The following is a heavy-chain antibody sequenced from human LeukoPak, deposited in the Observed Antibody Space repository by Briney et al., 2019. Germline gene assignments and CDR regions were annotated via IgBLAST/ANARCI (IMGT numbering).Heavy chain of an antibody. D-gene: IGHD3-10*01. J-gene: IGHJ5*02. CDR1: GGSISSGSYY. CDR2: IYTSGST. V-gene: IGHV4-61*02. CDR3: AREGLNMVRGVIPKEAWGWFDP. Sequence: SETLSLTCTVSGGSISSGSYYWSWIRQPAGKGLEWIGRIYTSGSTNYNPSLKSRITVSVDTSKNQFSLKLSSVTAADTAVYYCAREGLNMVRGVIPKEAWGWFDPRGQGTLVTVSS.